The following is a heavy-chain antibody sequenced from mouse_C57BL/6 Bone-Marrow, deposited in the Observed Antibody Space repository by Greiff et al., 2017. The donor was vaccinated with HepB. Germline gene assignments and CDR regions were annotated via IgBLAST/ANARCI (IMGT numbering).Heavy chain of an antibody. J-gene: IGHJ4*01. Sequence: VQLQQSGAELVRPGASVKLSCTASGFNIKDYYMHWVKQRPEQGLEWIGRIDPEDGDTEYAPKFQGKATMTADTSSNTAYLQLSSLTSEDTAVYYRTTDYYGSSYRYYAMDYWGQGTSVTVSS. CDR3: TTDYYGSSYRYYAMDY. CDR2: IDPEDGDT. D-gene: IGHD1-1*01. V-gene: IGHV14-1*01. CDR1: GFNIKDYY.